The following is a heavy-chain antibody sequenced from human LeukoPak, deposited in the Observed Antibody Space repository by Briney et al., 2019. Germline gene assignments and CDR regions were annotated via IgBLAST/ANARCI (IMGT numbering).Heavy chain of an antibody. Sequence: SETLSLTCTVSGGSIRNYYWSWIRQSPGKGLEWIGHIHYSGSTNYNPSLKSRVTIPIDTSKNQFSLKLSSVTASDTAVYYCARVDFSSWSGHGFDYWGQGTLVTVSS. V-gene: IGHV4-59*08. CDR1: GGSIRNYY. J-gene: IGHJ4*02. CDR2: IHYSGST. CDR3: ARVDFSSWSGHGFDY. D-gene: IGHD2-15*01.